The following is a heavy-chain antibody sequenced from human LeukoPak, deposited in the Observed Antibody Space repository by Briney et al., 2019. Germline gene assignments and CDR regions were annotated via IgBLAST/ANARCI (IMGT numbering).Heavy chain of an antibody. Sequence: GGSLRLSCAASGFTFSSYWMHWVRHAQGKGLAWVSRISSDGSSTTYADSVKGRFTISRDNAKNTLYLQMNSLRAEDTAVYYCARGYSGSYRVDYWGQGTLVTVSS. CDR3: ARGYSGSYRVDY. V-gene: IGHV3-74*01. J-gene: IGHJ4*02. CDR2: ISSDGSST. CDR1: GFTFSSYW. D-gene: IGHD1-26*01.